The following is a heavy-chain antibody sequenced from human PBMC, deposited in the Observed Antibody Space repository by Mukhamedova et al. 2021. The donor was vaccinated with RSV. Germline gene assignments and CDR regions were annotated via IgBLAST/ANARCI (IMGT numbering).Heavy chain of an antibody. Sequence: MGWINAGNGNTKYSQKSQGRVTITRDTSASTAYMELSSLRSEDTAVYYCARVAPLYGSGSYYNWGQGTLVTVSS. D-gene: IGHD3-10*01. CDR2: INAGNGNT. CDR3: ARVAPLYGSGSYYN. V-gene: IGHV1-3*01. J-gene: IGHJ4*02.